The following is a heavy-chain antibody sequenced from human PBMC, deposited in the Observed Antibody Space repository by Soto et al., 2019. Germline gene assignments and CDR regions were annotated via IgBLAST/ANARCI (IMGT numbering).Heavy chain of an antibody. D-gene: IGHD2-15*01. J-gene: IGHJ6*02. Sequence: QVQLVESGGGVVQPGRSLRLSCAASGFTFSSYAMHWVRQAPGKGLEWVAVISYDGSNKYYADSVKGRFTISRDNSKNTLYRQMNSLRAEDTAVYYCAREFGYCSGGSCYPELTAAYYYYGMDVWGQGTTVTVSS. CDR2: ISYDGSNK. V-gene: IGHV3-30-3*01. CDR3: AREFGYCSGGSCYPELTAAYYYYGMDV. CDR1: GFTFSSYA.